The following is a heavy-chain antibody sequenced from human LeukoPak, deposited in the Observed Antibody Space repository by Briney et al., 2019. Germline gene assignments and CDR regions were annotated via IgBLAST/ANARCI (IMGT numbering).Heavy chain of an antibody. V-gene: IGHV3-30*02. D-gene: IGHD3-10*01. J-gene: IGHJ4*02. CDR1: GFTFSSYG. CDR3: AKDLDGSGSYYIYAAYSGFDY. CDR2: IRYDGSNK. Sequence: GGSLRLSCAASGFTFSSYGMHWVRQAPGKGLEWVAFIRYDGSNKYYADSVKGRFTISRDNSKNTLYLQMNSLRAEDTAVYYCAKDLDGSGSYYIYAAYSGFDYWGQGTLVTVSS.